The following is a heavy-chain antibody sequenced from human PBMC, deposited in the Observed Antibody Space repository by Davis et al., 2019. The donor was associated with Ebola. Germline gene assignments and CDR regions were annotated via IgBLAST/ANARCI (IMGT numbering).Heavy chain of an antibody. CDR1: GGSISSYY. CDR3: ARDVTN. J-gene: IGHJ4*02. V-gene: IGHV4-59*12. Sequence: GSLRLSCTVSGGSISSYYWTWIRQPPGKGLEFIGYIYDSGSTNYNPSLKSRVTISVDTSKNQFSLKLYSVTAADTAVYYCARDVTNWGQGTLVTVSS. CDR2: IYDSGST. D-gene: IGHD1-14*01.